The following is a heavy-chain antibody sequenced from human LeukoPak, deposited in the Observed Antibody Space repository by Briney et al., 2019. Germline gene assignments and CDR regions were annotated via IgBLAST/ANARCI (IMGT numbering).Heavy chain of an antibody. CDR1: GFTFSSYS. CDR2: ISSSSSTI. D-gene: IGHD6-6*01. V-gene: IGHV3-48*04. J-gene: IGHJ4*02. Sequence: GGSLRLSCAASGFTFSSYSMTWVRQAPGKGLEGVSYISSSSSTIYYADSVKGRFTISRDNAKNSLYLQINSLRAEDTAVYYCARSEQIVAWYYFYYWGQGTLVTVSS. CDR3: ARSEQIVAWYYFYY.